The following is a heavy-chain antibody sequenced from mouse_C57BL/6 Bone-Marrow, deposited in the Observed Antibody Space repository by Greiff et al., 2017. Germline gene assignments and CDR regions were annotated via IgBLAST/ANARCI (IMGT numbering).Heavy chain of an antibody. J-gene: IGHJ4*01. CDR1: GFTFTDYY. CDR3: ARHPNYYEGAMDC. D-gene: IGHD1-1*01. CDR2: ISNGGGST. Sequence: EVQRVESGAGLVQPGGSLKLSCAASGFTFTDYYMYWVRQTPGKRLVWVAYISNGGGSTYYPDTVKGRFTISRDTAKNTLYLQMSRLKSEDTAMYYYARHPNYYEGAMDCWGRGTSVTVSS. V-gene: IGHV5-12*01.